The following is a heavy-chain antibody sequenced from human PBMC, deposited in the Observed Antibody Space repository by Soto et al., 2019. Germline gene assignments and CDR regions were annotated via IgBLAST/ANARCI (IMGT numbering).Heavy chain of an antibody. D-gene: IGHD5-12*01. J-gene: IGHJ6*02. Sequence: SETLSLTCTVSGGSISSGGYYWSWIRQHPGKGLEWIGYIYYSGSTYYNPSLKSRVTISVDTSKNQFSLKLSSVTAADTAVYYCAASCVACRGFNYSGMDVWGQGTTVTVSS. V-gene: IGHV4-31*03. CDR1: GGSISSGGYY. CDR2: IYYSGST. CDR3: AASCVACRGFNYSGMDV.